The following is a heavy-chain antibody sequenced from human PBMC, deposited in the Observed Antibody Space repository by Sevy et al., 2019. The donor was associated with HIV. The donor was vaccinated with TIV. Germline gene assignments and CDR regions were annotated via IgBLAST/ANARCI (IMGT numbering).Heavy chain of an antibody. V-gene: IGHV3-23*01. CDR3: AKVGPAGGYYFDS. CDR2: INGDGGTT. CDR1: GFTFSTYA. J-gene: IGHJ4*02. Sequence: GGSLRLSCVASGFTFSTYAMSCVRQAPGKGLEWVSSINGDGGTTYYADSVKGRFTISRDNSKNTVYLLMHSLRAEDTAIYYCAKVGPAGGYYFDSWGRGTLVTVSS. D-gene: IGHD1-26*01.